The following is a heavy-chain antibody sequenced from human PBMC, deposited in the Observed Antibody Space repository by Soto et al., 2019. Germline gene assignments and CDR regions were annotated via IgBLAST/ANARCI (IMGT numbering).Heavy chain of an antibody. CDR2: IIPIFGTA. J-gene: IGHJ6*02. Sequence: QVQLVQSGAEVKKPGSSVKVSCKASGGTFSSYAISWVRQAPGQGLEWMGGIIPIFGTANYAQKFQGRVTFTADESPSTAYMELSSLRSEDTSVYYCASSRTGMVRGVPCYYYYYGMDVWGQGTTVTVSS. D-gene: IGHD3-10*01. CDR3: ASSRTGMVRGVPCYYYYYGMDV. CDR1: GGTFSSYA. V-gene: IGHV1-69*01.